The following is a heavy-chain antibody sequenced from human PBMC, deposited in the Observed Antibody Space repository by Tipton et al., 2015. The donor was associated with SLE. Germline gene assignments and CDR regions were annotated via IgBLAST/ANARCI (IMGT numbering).Heavy chain of an antibody. J-gene: IGHJ4*02. CDR3: ARMFRAASGGFDY. Sequence: TLSLTCAVSGYSISSGYYWGWIQQPPGKGLEWIATIFHTGSTYYNPSLKSRVTISVDTSKNQFSLRVSSVIAADTAVYYCARMFRAASGGFDYWGQGTLVTVSS. CDR1: GYSISSGYY. CDR2: IFHTGST. D-gene: IGHD6-13*01. V-gene: IGHV4-38-2*01.